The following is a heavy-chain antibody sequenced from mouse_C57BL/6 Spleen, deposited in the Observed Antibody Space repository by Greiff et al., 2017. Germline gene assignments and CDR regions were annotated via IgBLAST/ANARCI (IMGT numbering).Heavy chain of an antibody. J-gene: IGHJ1*03. Sequence: QVQLKQSGAELVKPGASVKLSCKASGYTITSYWMHWVKQRPGRGLEWIGRIDPNSGGTKYNEKFKSKATLTVDKPSSTAYMQLSSLTSEDSAVYYCARDYYGSSYGYFDVWGTGTTVTVSS. V-gene: IGHV1-72*01. CDR3: ARDYYGSSYGYFDV. D-gene: IGHD1-1*01. CDR1: GYTITSYW. CDR2: IDPNSGGT.